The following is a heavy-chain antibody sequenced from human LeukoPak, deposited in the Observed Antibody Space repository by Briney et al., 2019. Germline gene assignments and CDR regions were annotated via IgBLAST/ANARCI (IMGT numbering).Heavy chain of an antibody. CDR3: AREDYCSGGSCYSRFDY. CDR2: ISYDGSNK. J-gene: IGHJ4*02. CDR1: GFTFSSYA. Sequence: GGSLRLSCAASGFTFSSYAMHWVRQAPGKGLEWVAAISYDGSNKYYADSVKGRFTISRDNSKNTLYLQMNSLRAEDTAVYYCAREDYCSGGSCYSRFDYWGQGTLVTVSS. V-gene: IGHV3-30-3*01. D-gene: IGHD2-15*01.